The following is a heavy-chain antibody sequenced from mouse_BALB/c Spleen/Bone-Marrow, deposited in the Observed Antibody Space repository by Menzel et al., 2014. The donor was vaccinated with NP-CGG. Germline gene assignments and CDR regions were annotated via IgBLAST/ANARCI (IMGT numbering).Heavy chain of an antibody. J-gene: IGHJ3*01. D-gene: IGHD6-1*01. CDR3: ARTSSPGPACFAY. CDR2: IDPSDSET. V-gene: IGHV1S126*01. Sequence: QVQLQQSGPQLVRPGASVKISCKASGYSFTSYWMHWVKQRPGQGPEWIGMIDPSDSETRLNQKFKDKATLTVDKSSSTAYMQLSSPTSEDSAVYYCARTSSPGPACFAYWGQGTLVTVTA. CDR1: GYSFTSYW.